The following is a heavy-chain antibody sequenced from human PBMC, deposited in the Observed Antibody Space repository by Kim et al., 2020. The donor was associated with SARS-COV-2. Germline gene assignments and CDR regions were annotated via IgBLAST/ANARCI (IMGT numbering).Heavy chain of an antibody. Sequence: GGSLRLSCAASGFTFSASAMHWVRQASGKGLEWVGRISSKPNNYATSHAASVTGRFTISRDDSTNTVYLQMDSLKTDDTAVYFCSRHSGKHGDRGFDNWGQGTLVTVSS. CDR3: SRHSGKHGDRGFDN. CDR1: GFTFSASA. V-gene: IGHV3-73*01. D-gene: IGHD4-17*01. CDR2: ISSKPNNYAT. J-gene: IGHJ4*02.